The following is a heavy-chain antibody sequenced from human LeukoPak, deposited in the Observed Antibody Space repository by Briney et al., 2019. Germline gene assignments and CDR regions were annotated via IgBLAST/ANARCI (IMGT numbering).Heavy chain of an antibody. V-gene: IGHV6-1*01. CDR2: TYYRSKWYN. D-gene: IGHD3-10*01. Sequence: SQTLSLTCDISGDSVSSNTAAWNWIRQSPWRGLECLGRTYYRSKWYNDYAPSVKSRITINPDTSKNQFSLRLNSVTPEDTAVYYCARDPYVVRGVIMTSFDYWGLGILVTVSS. CDR3: ARDPYVVRGVIMTSFDY. J-gene: IGHJ4*02. CDR1: GDSVSSNTAA.